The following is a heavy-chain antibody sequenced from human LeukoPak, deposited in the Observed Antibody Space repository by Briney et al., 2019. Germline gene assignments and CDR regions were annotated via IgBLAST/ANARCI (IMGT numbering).Heavy chain of an antibody. V-gene: IGHV4-39*07. J-gene: IGHJ4*02. CDR2: IYYSGST. CDR1: GGSISSSSYY. D-gene: IGHD6-19*01. Sequence: SETLSLTCTVSGGSISSSSYYWGWIRQPPGKGLEWIGSIYYSGSTYYNPSLKSRVTISVDTSKNQFSLKLSSVTAADTAVYYCARDSSAVAGTIDYWGQGTLVTVSS. CDR3: ARDSSAVAGTIDY.